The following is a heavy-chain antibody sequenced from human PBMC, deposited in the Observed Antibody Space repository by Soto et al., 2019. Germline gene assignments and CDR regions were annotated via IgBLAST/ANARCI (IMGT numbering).Heavy chain of an antibody. J-gene: IGHJ3*02. CDR3: ARDRPGIAAAGTVLEAFDI. Sequence: ASLKVSCKASGYTFTSYYMHWVRQAPGQGLEWMGIINPSGGSTSYAQKFQGRVTMTRDTSTSTVYMELSSLRSEDTAVYYCARDRPGIAAAGTVLEAFDIWGQGTMVTVSS. CDR2: INPSGGST. V-gene: IGHV1-46*01. D-gene: IGHD6-13*01. CDR1: GYTFTSYY.